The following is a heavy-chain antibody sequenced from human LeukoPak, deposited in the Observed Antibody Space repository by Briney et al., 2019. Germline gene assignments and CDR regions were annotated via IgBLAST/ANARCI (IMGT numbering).Heavy chain of an antibody. V-gene: IGHV4-59*12. CDR1: GGSISPYY. Sequence: PSETLSLTCTVSGGSISPYYWSWLRQPPGKGLEYIGYIYYTGGTNYSPSLKSRVTISLDTSKNQFSLKLSSVTATDTAVYYCARLGFCRGDNCLDDYWGQGTLVTVSS. CDR3: ARLGFCRGDNCLDDY. J-gene: IGHJ4*02. CDR2: IYYTGGT. D-gene: IGHD2-15*01.